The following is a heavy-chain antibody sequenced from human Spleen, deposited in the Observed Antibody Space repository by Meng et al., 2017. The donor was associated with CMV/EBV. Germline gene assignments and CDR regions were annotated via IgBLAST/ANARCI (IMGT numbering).Heavy chain of an antibody. CDR2: ISSSGGTK. J-gene: IGHJ6*02. V-gene: IGHV3-11*01. Sequence: GGSLRLSCAASGFRFSDYYMSWIRQAPGKGLEWVSYISSSGGTKYYADSVRGRFTNSRDNAKNSLYLQLNSLRAEDTAVYYCARAKVGSRIGGYYYGVDVWGQGTTVTVSS. CDR3: ARAKVGSRIGGYYYGVDV. CDR1: GFRFSDYY. D-gene: IGHD1-26*01.